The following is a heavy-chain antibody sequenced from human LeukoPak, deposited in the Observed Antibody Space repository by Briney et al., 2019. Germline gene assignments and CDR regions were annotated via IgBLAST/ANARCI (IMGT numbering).Heavy chain of an antibody. CDR1: GGSISSYY. D-gene: IGHD1-26*01. V-gene: IGHV4-39*07. Sequence: SETLSLTCTVSGGSISSYYWGWIRQPPGKGLEWIGSIYYSGSTYYNPSLKSRVTTSVDTSKNQFSLKLSSVTAADTAVYYCARGSSGGPVDYWGQGTLVTVSS. CDR3: ARGSSGGPVDY. CDR2: IYYSGST. J-gene: IGHJ4*02.